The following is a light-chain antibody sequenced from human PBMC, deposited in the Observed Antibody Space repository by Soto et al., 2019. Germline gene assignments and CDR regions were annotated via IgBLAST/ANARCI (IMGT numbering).Light chain of an antibody. J-gene: IGKJ5*01. Sequence: EIVLTQSPATLSLSPGERATLSCRSSQGVSSYVAWYQQKPGQAPRLLIYDASNRATGIPARFSGSGAGTDFTLTISSLEPDDFSVYYCQQRSNWPPITFGQGTRLEIK. V-gene: IGKV3D-11*01. CDR1: QGVSSY. CDR3: QQRSNWPPIT. CDR2: DAS.